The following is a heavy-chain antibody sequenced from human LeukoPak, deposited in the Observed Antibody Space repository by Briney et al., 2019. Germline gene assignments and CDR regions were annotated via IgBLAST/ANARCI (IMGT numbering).Heavy chain of an antibody. CDR1: GFTFSSYG. D-gene: IGHD2-15*01. CDR2: IRFDGTKK. V-gene: IGHV3-30*02. CDR3: AKIAVVPGRVF. J-gene: IGHJ4*02. Sequence: PGGSLRLSCVAAGFTFSSYGLHWVRQGPGKGGEWVAFIRFDGTKKYYAGSVKGRFTISRDNSKNTLYLQMNSLKSEDTALYYCAKIAVVPGRVFWGQGTLVTVSS.